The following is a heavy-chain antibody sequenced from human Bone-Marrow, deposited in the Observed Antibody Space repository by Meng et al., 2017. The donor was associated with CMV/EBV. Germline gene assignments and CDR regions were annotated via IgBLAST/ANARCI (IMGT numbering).Heavy chain of an antibody. J-gene: IGHJ4*02. CDR1: GFTFSSYS. Sequence: GGSLRLSCAASGFTFSSYSMNWVRQAPGKGLEWVSSISSSSSYIYYADSVKGRFTISRDNAKNSLYLQMNSLRAEDTAVYYCAMIGYSYGYPSGWYYFDYWGQGTLVTVSS. CDR3: AMIGYSYGYPSGWYYFDY. D-gene: IGHD5-18*01. CDR2: ISSSSSYI. V-gene: IGHV3-21*01.